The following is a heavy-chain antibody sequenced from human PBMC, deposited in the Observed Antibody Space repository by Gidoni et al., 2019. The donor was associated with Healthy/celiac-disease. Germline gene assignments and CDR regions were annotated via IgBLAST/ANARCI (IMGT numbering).Heavy chain of an antibody. CDR1: GFTFSSYG. Sequence: QVQLVESGGGVVQPGRSLRLSCAAFGFTFSSYGMTWVRQAPGKGLGWVAVIWYDGINKYYADSVKGRFTISRDNSKNTLYLQMNSLRAGDTAVYYCARDPYYDFWSGYVPYYYYGMDVWGQGTTVTVSS. CDR3: ARDPYYDFWSGYVPYYYYGMDV. V-gene: IGHV3-33*01. J-gene: IGHJ6*02. CDR2: IWYDGINK. D-gene: IGHD3-3*01.